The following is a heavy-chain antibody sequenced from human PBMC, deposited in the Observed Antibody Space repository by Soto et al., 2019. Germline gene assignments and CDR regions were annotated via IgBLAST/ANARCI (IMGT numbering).Heavy chain of an antibody. CDR2: INAGNGNT. V-gene: IGHV1-3*01. J-gene: IGHJ4*02. CDR1: GYTLTSYA. Sequence: ASVKVSCKASGYTLTSYAMHWVRQAPGQRLEWMGWINAGNGNTKYSQKFQGRVTITRDTSASTAYMELSSLRSEDTAVYYCARERVDYYDSSGYYYFDYWGQGTLVNVSS. D-gene: IGHD3-22*01. CDR3: ARERVDYYDSSGYYYFDY.